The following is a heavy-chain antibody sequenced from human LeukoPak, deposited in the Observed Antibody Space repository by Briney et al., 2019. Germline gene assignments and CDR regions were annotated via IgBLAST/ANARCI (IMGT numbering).Heavy chain of an antibody. Sequence: GGSLRLSCAASGFTFSDCYMSWIRQAPGKGLEWVSYISSGGSIMYYADSVKGRFTISRDIAKNSLYLQMNSLRAEDTAVYYCARGAGDFDYWGQGTLVTVSS. CDR1: GFTFSDCY. CDR2: ISSGGSIM. CDR3: ARGAGDFDY. D-gene: IGHD3-10*01. J-gene: IGHJ4*02. V-gene: IGHV3-11*01.